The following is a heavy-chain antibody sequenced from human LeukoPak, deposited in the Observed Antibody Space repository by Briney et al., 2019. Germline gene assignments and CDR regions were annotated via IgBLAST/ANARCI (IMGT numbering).Heavy chain of an antibody. CDR1: GFTFSSYS. D-gene: IGHD6-13*01. CDR3: ARGPSYSSSWYQYDY. Sequence: PGRSLRLSCAASGFTFSSYSMNWVRQAPGKGLEWVSSISSSSSYIYYADSVKGRFTISRDNAKNSLYLQMNSLRAEDTAVYYCARGPSYSSSWYQYDYWGQGTLVTVSS. CDR2: ISSSSSYI. J-gene: IGHJ4*02. V-gene: IGHV3-21*01.